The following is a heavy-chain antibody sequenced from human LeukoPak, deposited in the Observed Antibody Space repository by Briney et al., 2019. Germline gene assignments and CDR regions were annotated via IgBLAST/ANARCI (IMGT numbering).Heavy chain of an antibody. J-gene: IGHJ4*02. V-gene: IGHV3-64D*06. CDR3: VKRTSDYYYYDY. CDR1: GFTFSSYW. D-gene: IGHD3-3*01. CDR2: ISSDGDST. Sequence: PGGSLRLSCAASGFTFSSYWMHWVRQAPGRGLEYVSSISSDGDSTYYADSVKGRFTISRDNSKNTLYLQTSSLRAEDTAVYYCVKRTSDYYYYDYWGRGTLVTVSS.